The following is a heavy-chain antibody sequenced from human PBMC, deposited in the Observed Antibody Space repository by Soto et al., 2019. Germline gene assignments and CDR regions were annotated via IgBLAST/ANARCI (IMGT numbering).Heavy chain of an antibody. Sequence: GASVKVSCKASGYTFTGYYMHWVRQAPGQGLEWMGWINPNSGGTNYAQKFQGRVTMTRDTSISTAYMELSRPRSDDTAVYYCAAPPPIRSPRGYYYYYGMDVWGQGTTVTVSS. CDR1: GYTFTGYY. CDR2: INPNSGGT. D-gene: IGHD3-10*01. CDR3: AAPPPIRSPRGYYYYYGMDV. J-gene: IGHJ6*02. V-gene: IGHV1-2*02.